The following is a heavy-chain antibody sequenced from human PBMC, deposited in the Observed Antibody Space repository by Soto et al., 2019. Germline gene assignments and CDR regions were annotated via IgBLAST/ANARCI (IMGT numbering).Heavy chain of an antibody. CDR3: AKGWSDYFDS. Sequence: GGSLRLSCAGSGFTFSNYWLTWVRQAPGKGLEWVSAVSGSGGSTYYADSVKGRFTISRDNSKNTLYLQMSSLRAEDTALYYCAKGWSDYFDSWGQGTLVTVSS. CDR1: GFTFSNYW. V-gene: IGHV3-23*01. CDR2: VSGSGGST. D-gene: IGHD3-3*01. J-gene: IGHJ4*02.